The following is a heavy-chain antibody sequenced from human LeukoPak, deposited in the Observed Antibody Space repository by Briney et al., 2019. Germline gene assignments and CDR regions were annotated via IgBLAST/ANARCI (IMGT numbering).Heavy chain of an antibody. D-gene: IGHD3-22*01. V-gene: IGHV1-3*01. Sequence: ASVKVSCKASGYTFASYAMHWVRQAPGQRLEWMGWILAGNGNTKYSQRFQGRVTITRDTSARTAYMELSSLKSEDTAVYYCARALGTVYSRPFDYWGQGTLVTVSS. J-gene: IGHJ4*02. CDR3: ARALGTVYSRPFDY. CDR2: ILAGNGNT. CDR1: GYTFASYA.